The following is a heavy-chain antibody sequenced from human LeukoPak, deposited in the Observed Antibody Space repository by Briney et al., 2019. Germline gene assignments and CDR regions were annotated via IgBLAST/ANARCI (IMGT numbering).Heavy chain of an antibody. V-gene: IGHV1-69*02. D-gene: IGHD2-2*01. CDR1: GGTFSSYT. J-gene: IGHJ4*02. Sequence: SVKVSCXASGGTFSSYTISWVRQAPGQGLEWMGRIIPILGIANYAQKFQGRVTITADKSTSTAYMEPSSLRSEDTAVYYCARLVPAATPDSKNRDCWGQGTLVTVSS. CDR2: IIPILGIA. CDR3: ARLVPAATPDSKNRDC.